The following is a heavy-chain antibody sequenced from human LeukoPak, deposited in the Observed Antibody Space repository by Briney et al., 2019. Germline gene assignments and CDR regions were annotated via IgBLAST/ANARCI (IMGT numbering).Heavy chain of an antibody. V-gene: IGHV5-51*01. Sequence: GESLKISCKGSGYSFTSYWIGWVRQMPGKGLEWMGIIYPGDSDTRYSPSFQGQVTISADKSISTAYLQWSRLKASDTAMHYCARHRGYYYDSSGYYPIDAFDIWGQGTMVTVSS. J-gene: IGHJ3*02. CDR2: IYPGDSDT. D-gene: IGHD3-22*01. CDR1: GYSFTSYW. CDR3: ARHRGYYYDSSGYYPIDAFDI.